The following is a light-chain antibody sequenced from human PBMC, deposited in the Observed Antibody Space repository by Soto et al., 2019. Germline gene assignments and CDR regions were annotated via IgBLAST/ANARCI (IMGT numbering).Light chain of an antibody. J-gene: IGKJ1*01. CDR1: QSISSW. CDR3: QQYNDNWT. Sequence: DIQMTQSPSTLSASVGDRVTITCRASQSISSWLAWYQQKPGTAPKLLIYKASTLQTGVPSRFSGSGSGTEFTLTISSLQTDDLATDYCQQYNDNWTFGQGTKVE. V-gene: IGKV1-5*03. CDR2: KAS.